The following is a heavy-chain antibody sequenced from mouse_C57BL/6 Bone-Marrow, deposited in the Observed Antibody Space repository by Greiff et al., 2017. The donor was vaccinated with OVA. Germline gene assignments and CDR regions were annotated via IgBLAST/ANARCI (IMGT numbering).Heavy chain of an antibody. J-gene: IGHJ4*01. CDR2: INPNYGTT. CDR3: ARGRGGYYDAMDY. CDR1: GYSFTDYN. D-gene: IGHD3-3*01. Sequence: VQLQQSGPELVKPGASVKISCKASGYSFTDYNMNWVKHSNGKSLEWIGVINPNYGTTNYNQKLKGKATLTVDHSSSTAYMQLNSLTSEDAAVYYWARGRGGYYDAMDYWGQGTSVTVSS. V-gene: IGHV1-39*01.